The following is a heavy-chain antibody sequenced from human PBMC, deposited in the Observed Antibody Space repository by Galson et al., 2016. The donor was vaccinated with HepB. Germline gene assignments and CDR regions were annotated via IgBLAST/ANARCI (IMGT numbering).Heavy chain of an antibody. CDR2: IIPNSGGT. Sequence: SVKVSCKASGYTFTGYYMHWVRQAPGQGLEWMGWIIPNSGGTNYAQKFQGWVTVTRDTSISTAYLELSRLRSDDTAVYYCARGGSGPSGYYGMDVWGQGTTVTVSS. CDR1: GYTFTGYY. V-gene: IGHV1-2*04. J-gene: IGHJ6*02. D-gene: IGHD3-16*01. CDR3: ARGGSGPSGYYGMDV.